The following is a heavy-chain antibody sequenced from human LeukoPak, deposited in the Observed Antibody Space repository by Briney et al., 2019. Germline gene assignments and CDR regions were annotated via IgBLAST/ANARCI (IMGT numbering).Heavy chain of an antibody. CDR1: GGSISSYY. V-gene: IGHV4-4*07. CDR3: ARDSTAAGTMGFDY. J-gene: IGHJ4*02. CDR2: IYTSGST. D-gene: IGHD6-13*01. Sequence: KPSETLSLTCTVSGGSISSYYWSWIRQPAGKGLEWIGRIYTSGSTNYNPSLKSRVTMSVDTSKNQFSLKLSSVNAADTAVYYCARDSTAAGTMGFDYWGQGTLVTVSS.